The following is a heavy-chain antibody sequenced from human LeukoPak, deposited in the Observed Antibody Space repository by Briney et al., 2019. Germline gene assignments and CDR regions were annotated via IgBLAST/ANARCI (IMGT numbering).Heavy chain of an antibody. CDR1: GGSISSYY. Sequence: NPSETLSLTGTVSGGSISSYYWSWLRQPAGKGPEWIGRIYTSGSTNCNPSLKSRVTMSVDTSKNQFSLKLSSVTAADTAVYYCARGSSGWNYYYYMDVWGKGTTVTVSS. J-gene: IGHJ6*03. CDR2: IYTSGST. D-gene: IGHD6-19*01. CDR3: ARGSSGWNYYYYMDV. V-gene: IGHV4-4*07.